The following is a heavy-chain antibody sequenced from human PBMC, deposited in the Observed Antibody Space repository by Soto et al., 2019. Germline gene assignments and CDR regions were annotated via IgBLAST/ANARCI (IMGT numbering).Heavy chain of an antibody. CDR2: ISAYSGRT. J-gene: IGHJ5*02. CDR1: GYTFLNSA. Sequence: ASVKVSCKATGYTFLNSAITWVRQAPGHGLERMGWISAYSGRTNYAENFQGRVSMTTDTSTSTASMELSSLTPDDTAVYYCARVTYTDFWFVNSVGGPTWYGPWSQGPLVTVS. CDR3: ARVTYTDFWFVNSVGGPTWYGP. D-gene: IGHD2-2*02. V-gene: IGHV1-18*01.